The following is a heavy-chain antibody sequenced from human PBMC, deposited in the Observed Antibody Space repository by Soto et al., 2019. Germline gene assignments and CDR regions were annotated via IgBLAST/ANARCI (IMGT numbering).Heavy chain of an antibody. CDR3: ARVTAAGTKTTQDFDY. CDR1: GGSFSGYY. V-gene: IGHV4-34*01. J-gene: IGHJ4*02. D-gene: IGHD6-13*01. Sequence: SETLSLTCAVYGGSFSGYYWSWIRQPPGKGLEWIGEINHSGSTNYNPSLKSRVTISVDTSKNQFSLKLSSVTAADTAVYYCARVTAAGTKTTQDFDYWGQGTLVTVS. CDR2: INHSGST.